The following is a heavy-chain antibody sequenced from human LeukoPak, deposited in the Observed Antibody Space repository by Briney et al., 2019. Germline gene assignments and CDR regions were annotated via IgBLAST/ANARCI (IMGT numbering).Heavy chain of an antibody. J-gene: IGHJ4*02. CDR1: GFIFSRNS. CDR3: ARDLVVVTYYFDY. D-gene: IGHD3-22*01. Sequence: GGSLRLSCAASGFIFSRNSMNWVRQAPGKGLEWVSSISSSGSTIYYADSVKGRFTISRDNAKNSLYLQMNSLRAEDTAVYYCARDLVVVTYYFDYWGQGTLVTVSS. V-gene: IGHV3-48*04. CDR2: ISSSGSTI.